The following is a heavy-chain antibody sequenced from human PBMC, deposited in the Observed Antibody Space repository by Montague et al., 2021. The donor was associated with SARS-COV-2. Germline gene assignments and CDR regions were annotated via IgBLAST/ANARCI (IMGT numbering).Heavy chain of an antibody. Sequence: SLRLSCAASGFTFRSHWMHWVRQVPERGLVWVSRIDNDGSSTNYMDSVKGRFTISRDNAKNTLDLQMNSLRVEDTAVYYCARGVGITIFGDLSLEGDYYYSMDVWGQGTTVTVSS. D-gene: IGHD3-3*01. V-gene: IGHV3-74*01. CDR2: IDNDGSST. J-gene: IGHJ6*02. CDR3: ARGVGITIFGDLSLEGDYYYSMDV. CDR1: GFTFRSHW.